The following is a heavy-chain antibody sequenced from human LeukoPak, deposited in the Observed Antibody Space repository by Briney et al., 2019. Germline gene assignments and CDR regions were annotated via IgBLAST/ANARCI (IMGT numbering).Heavy chain of an antibody. J-gene: IGHJ5*02. CDR1: GGSFSDYY. D-gene: IGHD2-21*01. V-gene: IGHV4-34*01. Sequence: SETLSLTCAVYGGSFSDYYWSWIRQPPGKGLEWIGEINHSRSTNYNPSLMSRVTISADTSKNQFSLKLSSVTAADMAVYYCASSYCGGDCENWFDPWGQGTLVTVSS. CDR2: INHSRST. CDR3: ASSYCGGDCENWFDP.